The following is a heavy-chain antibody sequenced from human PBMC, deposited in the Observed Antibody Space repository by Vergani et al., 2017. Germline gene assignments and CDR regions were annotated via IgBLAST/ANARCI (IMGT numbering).Heavy chain of an antibody. V-gene: IGHV4-59*02. D-gene: IGHD3-10*01. CDR1: GASVNSYY. CDR2: VSFRGDT. CDR3: ARSRIYYGAGSPDY. J-gene: IGHJ4*02. Sequence: QVKLQESGPGLVKPSETLSLTCTVSGASVNSYYWRWIRPPPGKRLEWMGYVSFRGDTLYDPSVKGRMTISLNTSSNQFSLYLTSVTAADTAVYYCARSRIYYGAGSPDYWGQGTLVTVSS.